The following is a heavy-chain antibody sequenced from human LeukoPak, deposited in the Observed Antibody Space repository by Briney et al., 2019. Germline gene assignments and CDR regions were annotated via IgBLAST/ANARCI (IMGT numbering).Heavy chain of an antibody. D-gene: IGHD1-26*01. V-gene: IGHV4-61*01. CDR1: GGSISSGSYY. Sequence: PSQTLSLTCTVSGGSISSGSYYWSWIRQPPGKGLEWIGYIYYSGSTNYNPSLKSRVTISVDTSKNQLSLKLSSVTAADTAVYYCARAPPKWELPPRAFDIWGQGTMVTVSS. CDR2: IYYSGST. J-gene: IGHJ3*02. CDR3: ARAPPKWELPPRAFDI.